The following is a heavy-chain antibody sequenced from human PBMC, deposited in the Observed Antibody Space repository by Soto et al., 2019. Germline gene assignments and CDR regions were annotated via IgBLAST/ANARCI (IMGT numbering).Heavy chain of an antibody. CDR3: ARQGPFNYYDSSGYYREPFDY. Sequence: GESLKISCKGSGYSFTSYWIGWVRQMPGKGLEWMGIIYPGDSDTRYSPSFQGQVTISADKSISTAYLQWSSLKASDTAMYYCARQGPFNYYDSSGYYREPFDYWGQGTLVTVSS. V-gene: IGHV5-51*01. J-gene: IGHJ4*02. CDR1: GYSFTSYW. D-gene: IGHD3-22*01. CDR2: IYPGDSDT.